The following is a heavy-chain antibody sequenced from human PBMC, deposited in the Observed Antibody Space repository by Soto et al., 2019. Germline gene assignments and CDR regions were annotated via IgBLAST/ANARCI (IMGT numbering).Heavy chain of an antibody. V-gene: IGHV3-66*01. J-gene: IGHJ4*02. CDR3: ARDAGMTTDEGY. CDR1: GFTVSSNY. CDR2: IYSGGST. D-gene: IGHD4-17*01. Sequence: GGSLRLSCAASGFTVSSNYMSWVRQAPGKGLEWVSVIYSGGSTYYADSVKGRFTISRDNSKNTLYLQMNSLRAEDTAGYYCARDAGMTTDEGYWGQGTLVTVSS.